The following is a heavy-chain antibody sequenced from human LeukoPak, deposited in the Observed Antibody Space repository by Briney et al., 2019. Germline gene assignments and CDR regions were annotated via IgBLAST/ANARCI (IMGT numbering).Heavy chain of an antibody. Sequence: ASVKVSCKASGYTFTGYYMHWVRQAPGQGLEWMGWINPNSGGTNYAQKFQGRVTMTRDTSISTAYMELSRLRSDDTAVYYCARVGVEPAKRTPLDYWGQGTLVTVSS. D-gene: IGHD2-2*01. CDR1: GYTFTGYY. CDR3: ARVGVEPAKRTPLDY. J-gene: IGHJ4*02. CDR2: INPNSGGT. V-gene: IGHV1-2*02.